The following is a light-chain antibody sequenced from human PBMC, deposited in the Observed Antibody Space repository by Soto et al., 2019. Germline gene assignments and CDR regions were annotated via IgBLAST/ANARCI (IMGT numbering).Light chain of an antibody. V-gene: IGLV1-47*01. Sequence: QSVLTQPPSASGTPGQRVTISCSGSSSNIGSNYVYWYQQLPGTAPKLLIYNNNQWPSGVPDRISGSKSGTSASLAISGLRSKDEADYYCAAWDDSLSGVVFGGGTKLTVL. CDR1: SSNIGSNY. CDR3: AAWDDSLSGVV. J-gene: IGLJ2*01. CDR2: NNN.